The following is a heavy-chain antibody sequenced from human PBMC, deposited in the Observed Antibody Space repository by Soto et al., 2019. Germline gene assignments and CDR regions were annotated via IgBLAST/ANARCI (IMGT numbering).Heavy chain of an antibody. J-gene: IGHJ1*01. CDR2: IYYSGST. V-gene: IGHV4-31*03. D-gene: IGHD3-16*01. CDR3: AQDADRLGELWGYFQN. CDR1: GGSISSGGYY. Sequence: PSETLSLTCTVSGGSISSGGYYWSWIRQHPGKGLEWIGYIYYSGSTYYNPSLKSRVTISVDTSKNQFSLKLSSVTAADTALYFCAQDADRLGELWGYFQNWGQGTPVTVSS.